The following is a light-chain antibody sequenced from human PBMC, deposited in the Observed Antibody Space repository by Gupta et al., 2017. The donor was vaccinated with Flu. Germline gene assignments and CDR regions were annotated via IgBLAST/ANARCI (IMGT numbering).Light chain of an antibody. J-gene: IGKJ2*03. CDR2: WAS. V-gene: IGKV4-1*01. CDR3: QQYYSTPPYS. CDR1: QSVLYSSNNKNY. Sequence: DIVMTQSPDSMAVSLGERATINCKSSQSVLYSSNNKNYLAGYQQKPGQPPKLLIYWASTRESGVPDRFIGSGCWTDYTLTISSLQAEDVSVYYCQQYYSTPPYSFGQGTKLEIK.